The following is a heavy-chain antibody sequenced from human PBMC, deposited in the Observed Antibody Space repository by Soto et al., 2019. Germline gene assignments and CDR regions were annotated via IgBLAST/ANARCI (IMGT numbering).Heavy chain of an antibody. V-gene: IGHV1-18*04. J-gene: IGHJ4*02. CDR3: ARVDDSSGYSAAWVSDY. D-gene: IGHD3-22*01. CDR2: ISTYYDNT. CDR1: GYTFTSYG. Sequence: ASVKVSCKASGYTFTSYGISWVRQAPGQGLEWMGWISTYYDNTNYAQNLRGRVTMTTDTSTRTAYMELRSLRSDDTAVYYCARVDDSSGYSAAWVSDYWGQGTLVTVSS.